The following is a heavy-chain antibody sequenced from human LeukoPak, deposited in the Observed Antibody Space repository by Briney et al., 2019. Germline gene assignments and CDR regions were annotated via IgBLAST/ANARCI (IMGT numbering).Heavy chain of an antibody. Sequence: GGSLRLSCAASGFTFSSYAMSWVRQAPGKGLEWVSASSGSGGSTYYADSVKGRFTISRHNSKNTLYLQMNSLRAEDTAVYYCANGRSYYPFGRDGWGQGTLVTVSS. CDR2: SSGSGGST. V-gene: IGHV3-23*01. CDR1: GFTFSSYA. CDR3: ANGRSYYPFGRDG. D-gene: IGHD3-10*01. J-gene: IGHJ4*02.